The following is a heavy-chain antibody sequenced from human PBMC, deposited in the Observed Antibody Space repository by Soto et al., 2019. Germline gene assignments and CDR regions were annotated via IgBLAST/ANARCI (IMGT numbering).Heavy chain of an antibody. CDR3: ARVLLRPGPDDYWYYYYMDV. Sequence: GASVKVSCKASGYTFTSYGITWVRQAPGQGLEWMGWISAYNGNTNYAQKLQGRVTMTTDTSTSTAYMELRSLRSDDTAVYYCARVLLRPGPDDYWYYYYMDVWGKGTTVTVSS. CDR1: GYTFTSYG. CDR2: ISAYNGNT. D-gene: IGHD4-17*01. V-gene: IGHV1-18*01. J-gene: IGHJ6*03.